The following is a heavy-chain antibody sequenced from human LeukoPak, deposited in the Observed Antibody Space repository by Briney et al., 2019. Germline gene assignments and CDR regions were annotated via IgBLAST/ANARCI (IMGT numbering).Heavy chain of an antibody. V-gene: IGHV1-3*01. CDR1: GYTFTSYA. D-gene: IGHD6-19*01. Sequence: ASVKVSCKASGYTFTSYAMHWVRQAPGQRLEWMGWINAGNGNTKYSQKFQGRVTITRDTSASTAYMELSSLRSEDTAVYYCARESSGWYFGDAFDIRGQGTMVTVSS. CDR2: INAGNGNT. J-gene: IGHJ3*02. CDR3: ARESSGWYFGDAFDI.